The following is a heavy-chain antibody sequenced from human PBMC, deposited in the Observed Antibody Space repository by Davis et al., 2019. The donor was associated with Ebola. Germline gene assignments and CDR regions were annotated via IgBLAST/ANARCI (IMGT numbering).Heavy chain of an antibody. Sequence: WGSLTLSCAASGFTFSGSAMHWVRHASGKGLEWVGRIRSKANSYATAYAASVKGRFTISRDDSKNTEYLQMNSLKTEDTAVYYCTAGGYGSGSRGDYWGQGTLVTVSS. CDR2: IRSKANSYAT. CDR1: GFTFSGSA. J-gene: IGHJ4*02. V-gene: IGHV3-73*01. CDR3: TAGGYGSGSRGDY. D-gene: IGHD3-10*01.